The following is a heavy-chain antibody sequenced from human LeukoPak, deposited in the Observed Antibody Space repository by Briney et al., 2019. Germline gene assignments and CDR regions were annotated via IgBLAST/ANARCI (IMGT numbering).Heavy chain of an antibody. Sequence: GMHWVRQAPGKGLEWVAVISYDGSNKYYADSVKGRFTISRDNSKDTLYLQMNSLRAEDTAVYYCAKMVGATPRDYWGQGTLVTVSS. CDR3: AKMVGATPRDY. CDR1: G. D-gene: IGHD1-26*01. CDR2: ISYDGSNK. J-gene: IGHJ4*02. V-gene: IGHV3-30*18.